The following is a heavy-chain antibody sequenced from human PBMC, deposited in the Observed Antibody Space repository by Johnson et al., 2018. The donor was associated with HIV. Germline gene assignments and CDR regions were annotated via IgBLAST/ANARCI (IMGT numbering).Heavy chain of an antibody. CDR2: IRYDGSNK. J-gene: IGHJ3*02. CDR1: GFTFSSYG. CDR3: ARDWLTSRAVAGTSAFDI. Sequence: QVQLVESGGGVVQPGGSLRLSCAASGFTFSSYGMHWVRQAPGKGLEWVAFIRYDGSNKYYADSLKGRFTISRDNPKHSVHLEMNSLRADDTALYYCARDWLTSRAVAGTSAFDIWGQGTMVTVSS. D-gene: IGHD6-19*01. V-gene: IGHV3-30*02.